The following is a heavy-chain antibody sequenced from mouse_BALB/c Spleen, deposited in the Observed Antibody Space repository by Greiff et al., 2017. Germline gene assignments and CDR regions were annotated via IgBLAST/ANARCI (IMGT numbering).Heavy chain of an antibody. Sequence: EVKLVESGGGLVQPGGSRKLSCAASGFTFSSFGMHWVRQAPEKGLEWVAYISSGSSTIYYADTVKGRFTISRDNPKNTLFLQMTSLRSEDTAMYYCARFDYYYGSSYFDVWGAGTTVTVSS. J-gene: IGHJ1*01. CDR2: ISSGSSTI. D-gene: IGHD1-1*01. CDR1: GFTFSSFG. CDR3: ARFDYYYGSSYFDV. V-gene: IGHV5-17*02.